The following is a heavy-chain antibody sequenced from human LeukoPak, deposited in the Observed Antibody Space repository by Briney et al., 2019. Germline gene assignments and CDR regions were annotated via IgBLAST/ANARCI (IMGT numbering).Heavy chain of an antibody. J-gene: IGHJ4*02. CDR2: IYYSGST. D-gene: IGHD5/OR15-5a*01. Sequence: SETLSLTCTVSGGSISSYYWSWIRQPPGKGLEWIGYIYYSGSTSYNPSLKSRVTISVDTSKNQFSLKLSSVTAADTAVYYCARVVSTVSRTFDYWGQGTLVTVSS. CDR3: ARVVSTVSRTFDY. V-gene: IGHV4-59*01. CDR1: GGSISSYY.